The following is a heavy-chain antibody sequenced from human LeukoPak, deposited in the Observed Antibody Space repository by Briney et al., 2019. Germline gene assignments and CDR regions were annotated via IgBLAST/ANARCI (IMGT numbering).Heavy chain of an antibody. J-gene: IGHJ5*02. CDR3: ARDPSLVT. CDR2: VSGSGGTT. D-gene: IGHD6-6*01. V-gene: IGHV3-23*01. CDR1: GFTFSSSV. Sequence: GGSLRLSCEASGFTFSSSVMTWVRQAPGKGLEWVSTVSGSGGTTYYADSVKGRFTISRDNSKNTLFLQMNTLRAEDTAVYYCARDPSLVTWGQGTLVTVSS.